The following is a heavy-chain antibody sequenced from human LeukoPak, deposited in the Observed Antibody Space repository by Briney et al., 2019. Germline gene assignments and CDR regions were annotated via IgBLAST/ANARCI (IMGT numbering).Heavy chain of an antibody. CDR1: GFTFSSYG. CDR2: ISYDGSNK. J-gene: IGHJ4*02. Sequence: GGSLRLSCAASGFTFSSYGMHWVRQAPGKGLEWVAVISYDGSNKYYADSVKGRFTISRDNSKNTLYLQMNSLRAEDTAVYYCATQWPEYWGQGTLVTVSS. V-gene: IGHV3-30*03. D-gene: IGHD6-19*01. CDR3: ATQWPEY.